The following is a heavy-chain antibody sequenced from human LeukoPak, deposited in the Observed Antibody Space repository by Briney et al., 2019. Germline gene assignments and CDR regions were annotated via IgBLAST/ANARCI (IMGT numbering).Heavy chain of an antibody. Sequence: GGSLRLSCTASGVTFGDYPTTWVRQAPGKGLEWVGSIRNKADSGTTEYVASVKGRFTITRDDSKSIAYLQMNSLKTEDTAVYFCTWGEGSGPVYWGQGTLVTVSS. CDR1: GVTFGDYP. D-gene: IGHD3-10*01. V-gene: IGHV3-49*04. CDR2: IRNKADSGTT. CDR3: TWGEGSGPVY. J-gene: IGHJ4*02.